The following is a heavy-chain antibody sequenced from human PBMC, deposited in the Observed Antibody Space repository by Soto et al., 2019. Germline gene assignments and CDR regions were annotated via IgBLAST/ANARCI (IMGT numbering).Heavy chain of an antibody. V-gene: IGHV2-5*02. CDR3: ARNGYGDYPLDS. CDR2: VYWDDTK. J-gene: IGHJ4*02. CDR1: GFSLSTSGVG. D-gene: IGHD4-17*01. Sequence: QITLRESGPTLVKPTQTLTLTCTFSGFSLSTSGVGVGWISQPPGKALEWLAVVYWDDTKHYSPSLKSRLTINKDTSKNQVVLTMTNMDPGDPATYFCARNGYGDYPLDSWGQGTLVTVSS.